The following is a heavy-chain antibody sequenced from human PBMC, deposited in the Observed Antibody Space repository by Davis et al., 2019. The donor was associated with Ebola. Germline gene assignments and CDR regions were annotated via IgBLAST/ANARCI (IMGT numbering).Heavy chain of an antibody. V-gene: IGHV3-7*01. CDR1: GFTFRNYW. Sequence: GESLKISCAASGFTFRNYWMNWLRQVPGKGLEWVATIKQDGSEKYYVESVKGRFTISRDDAKNSLYLQMDSLRAGDTAIYYCARANSGCTGGGCFSGHWFDPWGQGTLVTVSS. J-gene: IGHJ5*02. CDR2: IKQDGSEK. D-gene: IGHD2-15*01. CDR3: ARANSGCTGGGCFSGHWFDP.